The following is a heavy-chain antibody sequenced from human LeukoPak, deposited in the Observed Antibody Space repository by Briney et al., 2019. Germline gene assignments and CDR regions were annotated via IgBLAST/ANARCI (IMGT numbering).Heavy chain of an antibody. D-gene: IGHD3-10*01. V-gene: IGHV3-66*01. CDR1: GFSVSSNY. J-gene: IGHJ6*03. CDR3: AKGGISTIVRGVIGYMDV. CDR2: IYSDSNT. Sequence: GGSLRLSCAASGFSVSSNYLTWVRQAPGKGLECVSVIYSDSNTYYADSVKSRFTISRDNSKNTLYLQMSSLRAEDTAVYYCAKGGISTIVRGVIGYMDVWGKGTTVTISS.